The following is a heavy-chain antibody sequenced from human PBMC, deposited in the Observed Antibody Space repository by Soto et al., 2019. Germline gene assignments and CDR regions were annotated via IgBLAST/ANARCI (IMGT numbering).Heavy chain of an antibody. J-gene: IGHJ1*01. CDR2: ISGSGRST. CDR1: GFTFSTYA. Sequence: GGSLRLSCAASGFTFSTYAMSWVRQAPGKGLEWVSSISGSGRSTYYEDSVKGRFTISRDNSKNTLYLQMDSLRAEDTAVYYCAKPPPYCGGDCYRYWGQGTLVTVSS. D-gene: IGHD2-21*02. V-gene: IGHV3-23*01. CDR3: AKPPPYCGGDCYRY.